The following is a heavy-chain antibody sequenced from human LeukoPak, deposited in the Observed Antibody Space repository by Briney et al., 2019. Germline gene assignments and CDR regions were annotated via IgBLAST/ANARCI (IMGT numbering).Heavy chain of an antibody. V-gene: IGHV3-13*01. D-gene: IGHD3-22*01. CDR3: ARARASYDSRDDAFDI. CDR2: IGTAGDT. Sequence: GGSLRLSCAASGFTFSSYDMHWVRQATGKGLEWVSAIGTAGDTYYPGSVKGRFTISRENAKNSLYLQMNTLRAGDTAVYYCARARASYDSRDDAFDIWGQGTMVTVSS. J-gene: IGHJ3*02. CDR1: GFTFSSYD.